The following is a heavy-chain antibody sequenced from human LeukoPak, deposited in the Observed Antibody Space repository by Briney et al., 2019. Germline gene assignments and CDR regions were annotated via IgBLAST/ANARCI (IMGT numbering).Heavy chain of an antibody. CDR2: ISYDGSNK. CDR1: GFTFSSYG. V-gene: IGHV3-30*18. J-gene: IGHJ3*02. CDR3: AKGRGYCSGGSCYPGAFDI. Sequence: GGSLRLSCAASGFTFSSYGMHWVRQAPGKGLEWVAVISYDGSNKYYADSVKGRFTISRDNSKNTLYLQMNSLRAEDTAVYYCAKGRGYCSGGSCYPGAFDIWGQGTMVTVSS. D-gene: IGHD2-15*01.